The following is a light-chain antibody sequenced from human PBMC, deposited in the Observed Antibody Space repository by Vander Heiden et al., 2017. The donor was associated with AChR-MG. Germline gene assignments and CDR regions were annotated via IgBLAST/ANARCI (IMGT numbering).Light chain of an antibody. CDR1: KLGDKY. Sequence: SYVLTQPPSVSVSPGQTASITCSGDKLGDKYACWYQQKPGQSPVLVIYQDSKRPSGSPERFSGSNSGNTATLTISGTQAMDEADYYCQAWDSSTGVFGTGTKVTVL. V-gene: IGLV3-1*01. CDR2: QDS. CDR3: QAWDSSTGV. J-gene: IGLJ1*01.